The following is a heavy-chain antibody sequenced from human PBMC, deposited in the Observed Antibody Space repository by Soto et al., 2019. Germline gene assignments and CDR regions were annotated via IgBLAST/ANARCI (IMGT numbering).Heavy chain of an antibody. J-gene: IGHJ5*02. CDR2: IDPSDSYT. V-gene: IGHV5-10-1*01. CDR1: GYSFTSYW. Sequence: GESLKISCKGSGYSFTSYWISWVRQMPGKGLEWMGRIDPSDSYTDYSPSFQGHVTISADKSISTAYLQWSSLKASDTAMYYCGIHHNCITGFDPWGQGTLVTVSS. CDR3: GIHHNCITGFDP. D-gene: IGHD1-20*01.